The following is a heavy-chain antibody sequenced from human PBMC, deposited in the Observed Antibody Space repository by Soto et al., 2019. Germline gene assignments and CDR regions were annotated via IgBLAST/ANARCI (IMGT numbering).Heavy chain of an antibody. CDR3: SRELSGNYFAVDL. CDR1: GFTFSDHY. D-gene: IGHD1-26*01. J-gene: IGHJ3*01. Sequence: QVQLVESGGDLVKPGGSLRLSCAASGFTFSDHYMSWIRQAPGKGLEWIAYMTPSGSSSSYADSVKGRFTISRDNAKNSLYLQMNSLRGDETAVYYCSRELSGNYFAVDLWGQGTMVTVSS. V-gene: IGHV3-11*01. CDR2: MTPSGSSS.